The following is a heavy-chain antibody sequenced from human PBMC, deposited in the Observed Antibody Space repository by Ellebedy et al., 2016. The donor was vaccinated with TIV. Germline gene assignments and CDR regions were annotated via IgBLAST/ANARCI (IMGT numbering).Heavy chain of an antibody. CDR2: IYSSGST. Sequence: MPSETLSLTCSVSGDSVSSRSHYWAWIRQPPGKGLEWIGSIYSSGSTYYSSSLKSRVTMSIDTSKNQFSLKLSSVTAADTAVYYCASHFFAYWYFDFWGRGTLVTVSS. CDR1: GDSVSSRSHY. J-gene: IGHJ2*01. V-gene: IGHV4-39*01. CDR3: ASHFFAYWYFDF. D-gene: IGHD3-16*01.